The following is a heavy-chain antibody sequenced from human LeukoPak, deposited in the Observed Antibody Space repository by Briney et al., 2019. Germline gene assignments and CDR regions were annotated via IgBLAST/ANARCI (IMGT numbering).Heavy chain of an antibody. Sequence: GGSLRLSCTASEFIFSRHTMNWVRQAPGKGLEWVSSISSGSNYIYYADSVKGRFTISRDNAKSSLYLQMNSLRAEDTAVYYCARDPPQEALFDSWGQGTLVTVSS. CDR2: ISSGSNYI. V-gene: IGHV3-21*01. J-gene: IGHJ4*02. CDR3: ARDPPQEALFDS. CDR1: EFIFSRHT.